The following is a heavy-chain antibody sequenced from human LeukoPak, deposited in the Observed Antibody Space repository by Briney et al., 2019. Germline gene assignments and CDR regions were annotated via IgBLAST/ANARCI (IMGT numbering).Heavy chain of an antibody. Sequence: GGSLRLSCAASGFTFSNYGMNWVRQAPGKGLEWVSSISSSSTYIYYADSMKGRFTISRDNAKNSLYLQMNSLRAEDTAVYYCAKSSGWNYYYYYMDVWGKGTTVIASS. J-gene: IGHJ6*03. CDR2: ISSSSTYI. V-gene: IGHV3-21*01. D-gene: IGHD6-19*01. CDR1: GFTFSNYG. CDR3: AKSSGWNYYYYYMDV.